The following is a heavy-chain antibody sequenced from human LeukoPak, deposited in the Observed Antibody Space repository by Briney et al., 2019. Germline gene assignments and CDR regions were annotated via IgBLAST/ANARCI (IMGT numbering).Heavy chain of an antibody. J-gene: IGHJ5*02. Sequence: SETLSLTCTVSGGSISTYYWSWIRQPPGKGLEWIGYIYNRGNTNHNPSLKSRVTISVDKSKNQFSLKLSSVTAADTAVYYCAMYLRSGKNWFDPWGQGTLVTVSS. CDR3: AMYLRSGKNWFDP. D-gene: IGHD4-17*01. CDR2: IYNRGNT. V-gene: IGHV4-59*12. CDR1: GGSISTYY.